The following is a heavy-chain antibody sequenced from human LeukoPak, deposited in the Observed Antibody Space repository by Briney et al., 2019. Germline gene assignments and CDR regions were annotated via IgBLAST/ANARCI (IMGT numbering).Heavy chain of an antibody. D-gene: IGHD3-22*01. V-gene: IGHV3-9*01. Sequence: SGGSLRLSCAASGFTFDDYAMHWVRQAPGKGLEWVSGISWNSGSIGYADSVKGRFTISRDNAKNSLYLQMNSLRAEDTALYYCAKGYSYYYDSSGYYGLGYWGQGTLVTVSS. CDR2: ISWNSGSI. CDR3: AKGYSYYYDSSGYYGLGY. CDR1: GFTFDDYA. J-gene: IGHJ4*02.